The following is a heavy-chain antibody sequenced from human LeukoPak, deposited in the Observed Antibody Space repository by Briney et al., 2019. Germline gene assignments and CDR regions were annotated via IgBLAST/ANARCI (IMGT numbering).Heavy chain of an antibody. J-gene: IGHJ2*01. Sequence: PGGSLRLSCAVSGFTVSSNHMSWVRQAPGKGLEWVSVFYSGGDTRYVDSVKGRFTISRDNSKNTLYLQMNSLRAEDTAVYYCARDSTGYWYFDLWGRGTLVSVSS. V-gene: IGHV3-53*01. D-gene: IGHD3-3*02. CDR1: GFTVSSNH. CDR3: ARDSTGYWYFDL. CDR2: FYSGGDT.